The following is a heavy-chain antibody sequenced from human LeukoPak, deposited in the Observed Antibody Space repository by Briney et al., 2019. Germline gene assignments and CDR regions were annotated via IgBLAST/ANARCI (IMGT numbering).Heavy chain of an antibody. Sequence: GGSLRLSCAASGFPFSDYYMSWIRQAPGKGLEWVSHISGSANTIYNADSVKGRFTISRDNAKNSLYLQMNSLRAEDTAVYYCARGNGDCDFWGQGTLVTVSS. CDR2: ISGSANTI. CDR3: ARGNGDCDF. D-gene: IGHD2-21*02. CDR1: GFPFSDYY. J-gene: IGHJ4*02. V-gene: IGHV3-11*04.